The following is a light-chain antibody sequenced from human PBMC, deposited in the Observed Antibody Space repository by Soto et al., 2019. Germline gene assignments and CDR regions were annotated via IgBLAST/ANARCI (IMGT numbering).Light chain of an antibody. CDR1: TSNIGTNT. CDR3: ATWDDSLNVV. J-gene: IGLJ2*01. Sequence: QSVLTQSPSASGTPGQRVFISCYGSTSNIGTNTVSWSQHVPGTAPKLLIYSNDQRPSAVPGRFSGSKSGTSASLAISGLLSEDEADYYCATWDDSLNVVFGGGTKLTVL. V-gene: IGLV1-44*01. CDR2: SND.